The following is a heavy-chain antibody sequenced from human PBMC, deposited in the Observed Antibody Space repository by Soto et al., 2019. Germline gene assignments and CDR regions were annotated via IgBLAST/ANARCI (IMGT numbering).Heavy chain of an antibody. CDR1: GFTFSSYA. CDR2: ISGSGGST. J-gene: IGHJ6*02. CDR3: AKETGVEGVGDFGVVIMVCNGMDV. V-gene: IGHV3-23*01. Sequence: GGSLRLSCAASGFTFSSYAMSWVRQAPGKGLEWVSAISGSGGSTYYADSVKGRFTISRDNSKNTLYLQMNSLRAEDTAVYYCAKETGVEGVGDFGVVIMVCNGMDVWGQGTTVTVSS. D-gene: IGHD3-3*01.